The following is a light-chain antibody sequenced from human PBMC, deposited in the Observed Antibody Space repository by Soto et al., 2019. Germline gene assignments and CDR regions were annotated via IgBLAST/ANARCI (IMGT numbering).Light chain of an antibody. CDR1: QSVSSN. V-gene: IGKV3-15*01. J-gene: IGKJ5*01. Sequence: DIVLTQSPATLSVSPGERATLSCRASQSVSSNLAWYQQRHGQPPRLLIYGASTRATGIPARFSGSGSGTEFTLTISRLQSEDFAVYYCQQYNNWPITFGQGTRLEIK. CDR3: QQYNNWPIT. CDR2: GAS.